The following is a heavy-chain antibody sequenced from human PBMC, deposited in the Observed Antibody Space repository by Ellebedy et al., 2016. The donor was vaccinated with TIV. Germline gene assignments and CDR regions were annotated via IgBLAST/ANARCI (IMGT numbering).Heavy chain of an antibody. CDR1: GFTFSSYS. Sequence: GESLKISXAASGFTFSSYSMNWVRQAPGKGLEWVSSISSSSSYIYYADSVKGRFTISRDNAKNSLYLQMNSLRAEDTAVYYCARVLSDTAMVFYYYYYMDVWGKGTTVTVSS. CDR2: ISSSSSYI. J-gene: IGHJ6*03. CDR3: ARVLSDTAMVFYYYYYMDV. V-gene: IGHV3-21*01. D-gene: IGHD5-18*01.